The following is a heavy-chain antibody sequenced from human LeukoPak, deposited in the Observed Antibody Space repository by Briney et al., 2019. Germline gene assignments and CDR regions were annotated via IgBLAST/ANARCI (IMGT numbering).Heavy chain of an antibody. CDR2: INHSGST. V-gene: IGHV4-34*01. Sequence: SETLSLTCAVYGGSFSGYYWSWIRQPPGKGLEWIGEINHSGSTNYNPSLKSRVTISVDTSKNQFSLKLSSVTAADTAVYYCARGWGRTCDAFDIRGQGTMVTVSS. CDR3: ARGWGRTCDAFDI. D-gene: IGHD7-27*01. J-gene: IGHJ3*02. CDR1: GGSFSGYY.